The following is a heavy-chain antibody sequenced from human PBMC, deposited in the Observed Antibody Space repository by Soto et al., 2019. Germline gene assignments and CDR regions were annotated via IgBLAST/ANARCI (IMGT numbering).Heavy chain of an antibody. J-gene: IGHJ4*02. D-gene: IGHD3-3*01. CDR2: IYYSGST. CDR3: ARDRPFWSGFHLFDY. Sequence: SETLSLTCTVSGGSINSGDNYWSWIRQPPGKGLEWIGYIYYSGSTYYNLSLKSRLTISLDTSKNEFSLKLTSVTAADTAVYYCARDRPFWSGFHLFDYWGQGALVTVSS. V-gene: IGHV4-30-4*01. CDR1: GGSINSGDNY.